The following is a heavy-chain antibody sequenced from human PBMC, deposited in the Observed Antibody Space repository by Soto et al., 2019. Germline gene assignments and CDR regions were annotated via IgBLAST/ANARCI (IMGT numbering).Heavy chain of an antibody. V-gene: IGHV3-11*01. Sequence: GGSLRLSCAASGFTFSDYYMSWIRQAPGKGLEWVSYISSSGSTIYYADSVKGRFTISRDNAKNSLYLQMNSLRAEDTAVYYCARTLATIRDYYYGMDVWGQGTTVTVSS. J-gene: IGHJ6*02. CDR1: GFTFSDYY. CDR2: ISSSGSTI. CDR3: ARTLATIRDYYYGMDV. D-gene: IGHD5-12*01.